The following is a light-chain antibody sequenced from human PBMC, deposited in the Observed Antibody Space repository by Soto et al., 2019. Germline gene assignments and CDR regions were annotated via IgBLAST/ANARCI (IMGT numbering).Light chain of an antibody. CDR3: QQYGSSPWT. Sequence: IGLPQSPGTLSLSPGERATLSCRASQSVSSSYLAWYQQKPGQAPRLLIYGASSRATGIPDRFSGSGSGTDFTLTISRLEPEDFAVYYCQQYGSSPWTFGQGTKVDIK. V-gene: IGKV3-20*01. CDR2: GAS. CDR1: QSVSSSY. J-gene: IGKJ1*01.